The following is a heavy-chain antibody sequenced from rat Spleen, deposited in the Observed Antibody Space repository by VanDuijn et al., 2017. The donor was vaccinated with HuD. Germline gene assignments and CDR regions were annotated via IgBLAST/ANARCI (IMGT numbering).Heavy chain of an antibody. CDR2: INYDGSST. CDR3: AKGLSERRTYYVMDA. V-gene: IGHV5-20*01. D-gene: IGHD1-12*03. CDR1: GFTFSDYY. Sequence: EVQLVESGGGLVQPGRSLKLSCAASGFTFSDYYMAWVRQAPTKGLEWVASINYDGSSTYYRDSVKGRFTIPRDNAKSSLFLQMDSLRSEDTATYSLAKGLSERRTYYVMDAWGQGASVTVSS. J-gene: IGHJ4*01.